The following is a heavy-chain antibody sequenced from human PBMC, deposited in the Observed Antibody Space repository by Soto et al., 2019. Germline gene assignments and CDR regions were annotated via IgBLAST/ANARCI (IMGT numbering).Heavy chain of an antibody. J-gene: IGHJ5*02. Sequence: PGGSLRLSCAASGFTFSSYAMHWVRQAPGKGLEWVAVISYDGSNKYYADSVKGRFTISRDNSKNTLYLQMNSLRAEDTAVYYCARARTSRVTTGYNWFDPWGQGTLVTVSS. CDR3: ARARTSRVTTGYNWFDP. CDR1: GFTFSSYA. CDR2: ISYDGSNK. V-gene: IGHV3-30-3*01. D-gene: IGHD4-4*01.